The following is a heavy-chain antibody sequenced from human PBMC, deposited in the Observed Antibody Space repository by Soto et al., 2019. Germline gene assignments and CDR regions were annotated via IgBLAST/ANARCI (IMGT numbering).Heavy chain of an antibody. CDR1: GFTVSSNY. V-gene: IGHV3-53*01. Sequence: PGGSLRLSCAASGFTVSSNYMSWVRQAPGKGLEWVSVIYSGGSTYYADSVKGRFTISRDNSKNTLYLQMNSLRAEDTAVYYCAKYNLGEQWLWPYFDYWGQGTLVTVSS. D-gene: IGHD6-19*01. CDR3: AKYNLGEQWLWPYFDY. CDR2: IYSGGST. J-gene: IGHJ4*02.